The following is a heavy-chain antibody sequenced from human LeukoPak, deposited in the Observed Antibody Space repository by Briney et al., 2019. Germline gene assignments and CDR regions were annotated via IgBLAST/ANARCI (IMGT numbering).Heavy chain of an antibody. Sequence: GASAKVSCKSSGYTFTGYYMHWVRQAPGQGLEWMGWINPNTGGINYAQKFQGRVTMTRDTSISAAYMELSRLRSDDTAVYYCARDPYSNYFDYWGQGTLVTVSS. J-gene: IGHJ4*02. CDR2: INPNTGGI. CDR3: ARDPYSNYFDY. D-gene: IGHD5-18*01. V-gene: IGHV1-2*02. CDR1: GYTFTGYY.